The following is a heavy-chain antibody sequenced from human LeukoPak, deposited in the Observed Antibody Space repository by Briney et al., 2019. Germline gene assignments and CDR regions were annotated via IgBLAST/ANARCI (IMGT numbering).Heavy chain of an antibody. Sequence: ASVKVSCKASGGTFSSYAISWVRQAPGQGLEWMGGIIPIFGTANYAQKFQGRVTITADESTSTAYMELSSLRSEDTAVYYCARDINRRGRFDYWGQGTLVTVSS. CDR2: IIPIFGTA. CDR3: ARDINRRGRFDY. J-gene: IGHJ4*02. CDR1: GGTFSSYA. D-gene: IGHD2/OR15-2a*01. V-gene: IGHV1-69*13.